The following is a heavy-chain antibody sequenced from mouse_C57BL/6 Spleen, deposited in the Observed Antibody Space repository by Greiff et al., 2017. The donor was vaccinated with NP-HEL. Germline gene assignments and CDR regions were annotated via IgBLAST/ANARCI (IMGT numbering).Heavy chain of an antibody. Sequence: VQLQQSGAELVKPGASVKISCKASGYAFSSYWMNWVKQRPGKGLEWIGQIYPGDGDTNYNGKFKGKATLTADKSSSTAYMQLSSLTSEDSAVYFCARSTAPPEAWFAYWGQGTLVTVSA. J-gene: IGHJ3*01. V-gene: IGHV1-80*01. CDR3: ARSTAPPEAWFAY. D-gene: IGHD3-1*01. CDR1: GYAFSSYW. CDR2: IYPGDGDT.